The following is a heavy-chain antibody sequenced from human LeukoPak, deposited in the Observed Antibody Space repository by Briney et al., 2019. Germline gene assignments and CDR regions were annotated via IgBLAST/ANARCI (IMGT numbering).Heavy chain of an antibody. CDR1: GFTFSSYE. CDR3: ARDSAAGDYGDYYYYYGMDV. CDR2: ISSSGSTI. V-gene: IGHV3-48*03. D-gene: IGHD6-13*01. J-gene: IGHJ6*02. Sequence: PGGSLRLSCAASGFTFSSYEMNWVRQAPGKGLEWVSYISSSGSTIYYAESVKGRFTISRDNAKNSQYLQINSLRAEDTAVYYCARDSAAGDYGDYYYYYGMDVWGQGTTVTVSS.